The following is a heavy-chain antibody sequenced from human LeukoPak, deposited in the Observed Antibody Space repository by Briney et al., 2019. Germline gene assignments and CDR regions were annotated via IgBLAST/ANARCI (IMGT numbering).Heavy chain of an antibody. CDR1: GGSISSGGYS. V-gene: IGHV4-30-2*01. J-gene: IGHJ4*02. Sequence: KPSETLSLTCAVSGGSISSGGYSWSWIRQPPGKGLEWIGYIYHSGSTYYNPSLKSRVTISVDRSKNQFSLKLSSVTAADTAVYYCARAVWNNKNYYDSSGFFDYWGQGTLVTVSS. CDR2: IYHSGST. CDR3: ARAVWNNKNYYDSSGFFDY. D-gene: IGHD3-22*01.